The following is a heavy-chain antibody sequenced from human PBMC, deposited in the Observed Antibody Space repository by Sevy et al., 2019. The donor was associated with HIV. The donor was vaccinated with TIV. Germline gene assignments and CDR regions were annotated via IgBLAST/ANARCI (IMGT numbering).Heavy chain of an antibody. Sequence: ASVKVSCKASGYTFISSGISWMRQAPGQGLEWMGWINGNNGNTNYAQILQGRVTITTDTSTSTAYMELRSLRSDDTAVYYCARDWNYGIDYWGQGTLVTVSS. CDR1: GYTFISSG. J-gene: IGHJ4*02. CDR3: ARDWNYGIDY. CDR2: INGNNGNT. D-gene: IGHD1-7*01. V-gene: IGHV1-18*01.